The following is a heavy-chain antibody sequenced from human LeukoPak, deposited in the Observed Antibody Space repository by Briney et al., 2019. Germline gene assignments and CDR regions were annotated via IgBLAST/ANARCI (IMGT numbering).Heavy chain of an antibody. CDR2: IYYSGST. D-gene: IGHD6-19*01. CDR1: GGSISSSSYY. CDR3: AREKEGGWYGGYEYDY. Sequence: NSSETLSLTCTVSGGSISSSSYYWGWIRQPPGKGLEWIGSIYYSGSTYYNPSLKSRVTISVDTSKNQFSLKLSSVTAADTAVYYCAREKEGGWYGGYEYDYWGQGTLVTVSS. V-gene: IGHV4-39*02. J-gene: IGHJ4*02.